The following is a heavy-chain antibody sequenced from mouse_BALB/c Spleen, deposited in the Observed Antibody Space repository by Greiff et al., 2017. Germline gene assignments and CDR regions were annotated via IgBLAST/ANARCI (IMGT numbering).Heavy chain of an antibody. D-gene: IGHD4-1*01. CDR1: GYTFTSYW. V-gene: IGHV1-5*01. J-gene: IGHJ2*01. Sequence: EVQLQQSGTVLARPGASVKMSCKASGYTFTSYWMHWVKQRPGQGLEWIGAIYPGNSDTSYNQKFKGKAKLTAVTSTSTAYMELSSLTNEDSAVYYCTKGGLGTPIDYWGQGTTLTVSS. CDR3: TKGGLGTPIDY. CDR2: IYPGNSDT.